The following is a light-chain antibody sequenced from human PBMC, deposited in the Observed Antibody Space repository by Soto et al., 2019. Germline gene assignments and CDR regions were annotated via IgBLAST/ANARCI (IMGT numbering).Light chain of an antibody. J-gene: IGLJ2*01. CDR3: TSYASGSSHVV. CDR2: DVN. Sequence: QSVLTQPASVSGSPGQSITLSCTGTSSDIGGYDYVSWYQRHPGKAPKLIIYDVNNRPSGVSNRFSGSKSGNTASLTISGLQDEDEADYYCTSYASGSSHVVFGGGTKLTFL. CDR1: SSDIGGYDY. V-gene: IGLV2-14*01.